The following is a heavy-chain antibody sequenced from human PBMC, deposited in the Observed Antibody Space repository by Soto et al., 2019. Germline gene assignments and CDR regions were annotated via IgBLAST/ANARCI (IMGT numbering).Heavy chain of an antibody. CDR1: AGTFSNSA. D-gene: IGHD6-19*01. CDR2: IIPVFGAV. J-gene: IGHJ1*01. CDR3: ARGRGKLYGCGWYGDLQD. V-gene: IGHV1-69*06. Sequence: QVQLVQSGAEVKKPGSSVKVSCKASAGTFSNSAFGWVRQAPGQGLEWVGAIIPVFGAVDYAQKLQGRVTISADKSTSTVSLEVSSLRAEDTALYYCARGRGKLYGCGWYGDLQDWGQGTLVTVSS.